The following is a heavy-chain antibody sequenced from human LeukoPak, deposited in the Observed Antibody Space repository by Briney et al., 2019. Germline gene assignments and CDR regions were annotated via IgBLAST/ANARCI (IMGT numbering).Heavy chain of an antibody. CDR1: GYTFTSYD. J-gene: IGHJ5*02. CDR3: ATRYCSSTSCYYSWFDP. CDR2: MNPNSGNT. V-gene: IGHV1-8*01. Sequence: ASVKVSCKASGYTFTSYDINWVRQATGQGLEWMGWMNPNSGNTGHAQKFQGRVTMTRNTSISTAYMELSSLRSEDTAVYYCATRYCSSTSCYYSWFDPWGQGTLVTVSS. D-gene: IGHD2-2*01.